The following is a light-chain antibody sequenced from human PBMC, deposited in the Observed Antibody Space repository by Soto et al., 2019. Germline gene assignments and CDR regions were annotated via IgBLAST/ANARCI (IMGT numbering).Light chain of an antibody. CDR1: SSDVGGYNY. Sequence: QSALTQPASVSGSPGQSITISCTGTSSDVGGYNYVSWYQQHPGKAPKLMIYDVSNRPSGVSNRVSGSKSGNTASLTISGLQAEDEADYYCSSYTTSSTSHVVFGRGTKLTVL. CDR2: DVS. V-gene: IGLV2-14*01. J-gene: IGLJ2*01. CDR3: SSYTTSSTSHVV.